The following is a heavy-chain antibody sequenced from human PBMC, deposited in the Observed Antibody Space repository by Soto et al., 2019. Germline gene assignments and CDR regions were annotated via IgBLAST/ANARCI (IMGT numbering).Heavy chain of an antibody. Sequence: SETLSLTCTVSGGSISSGGYYWSWIRQHPGKGLEWIGYIYYSGSTYYNPSLKSRVTISVDTSKNQFSLKLSSVTAADTAVYYCAREGYRDSNAFDIWGQGTMLAV. V-gene: IGHV4-31*03. D-gene: IGHD4-17*01. CDR1: GGSISSGGYY. CDR3: AREGYRDSNAFDI. CDR2: IYYSGST. J-gene: IGHJ3*02.